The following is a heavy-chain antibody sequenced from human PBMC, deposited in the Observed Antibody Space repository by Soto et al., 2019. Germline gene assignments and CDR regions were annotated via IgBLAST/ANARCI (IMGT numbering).Heavy chain of an antibody. Sequence: GGSLRLSCAASGFTFSSYAMSWVRQAPGKGLEWVSAISGSGGSTYYADSVKGRFTISRDNSKNTLYLQMNSLRAEDTAVYYCATRPHTREAYYYGSGTNQVRDWGQGTLVTVSS. CDR3: ATRPHTREAYYYGSGTNQVRD. V-gene: IGHV3-23*01. J-gene: IGHJ4*02. CDR1: GFTFSSYA. CDR2: ISGSGGST. D-gene: IGHD3-10*01.